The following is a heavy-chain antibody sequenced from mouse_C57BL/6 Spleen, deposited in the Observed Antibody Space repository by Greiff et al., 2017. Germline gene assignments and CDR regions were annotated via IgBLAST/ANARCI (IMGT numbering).Heavy chain of an antibody. J-gene: IGHJ4*01. CDR3: ARKAYGSRGYAMDY. Sequence: VQGVESGPGLVQPSQSLSITCTVSGFSLTSYGVHWVRQSPGKGLEWLGVIWSGGSTDYNAAFISRLSISKDNSKSQVFFKMNSLQADDTAIYYCARKAYGSRGYAMDYWGQGTSVTVSS. V-gene: IGHV2-2*01. CDR2: IWSGGST. D-gene: IGHD1-1*01. CDR1: GFSLTSYG.